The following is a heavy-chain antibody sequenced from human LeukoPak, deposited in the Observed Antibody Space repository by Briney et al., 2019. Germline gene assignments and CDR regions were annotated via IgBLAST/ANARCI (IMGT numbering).Heavy chain of an antibody. CDR3: ARAGSTSFYYYYYYMDV. J-gene: IGHJ6*03. Sequence: GGSLRLSCAASGFTFDDYGMSWVRQAPGKGLEWVSGINWNGGSTGYADSVKGRFTISRDDAKNSLYLQMNSLRAEDTALYYCARAGSTSFYYYYYYMDVWGKGTTVTVSS. CDR2: INWNGGST. V-gene: IGHV3-20*04. D-gene: IGHD2-2*01. CDR1: GFTFDDYG.